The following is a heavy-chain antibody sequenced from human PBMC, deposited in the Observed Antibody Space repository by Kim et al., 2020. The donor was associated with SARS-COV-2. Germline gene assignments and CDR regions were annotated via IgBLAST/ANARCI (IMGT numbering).Heavy chain of an antibody. CDR3: ARGKFSSGWDY. CDR2: TYYKSRWYN. Sequence: SQTLSLTCAISGDSVSSNSVAWNWIRQSPSRGLEWLGRTYYKSRWYNDYAVSVRSRITINPDTSKNKFSLQLNSVTADDTAVYYCARGKFSSGWDYWGQGTLVTVSS. CDR1: GDSVSSNSVA. V-gene: IGHV6-1*01. J-gene: IGHJ4*02. D-gene: IGHD6-19*01.